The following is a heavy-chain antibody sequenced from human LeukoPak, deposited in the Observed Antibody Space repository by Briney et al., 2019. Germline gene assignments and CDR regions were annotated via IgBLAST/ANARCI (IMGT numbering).Heavy chain of an antibody. CDR3: ARGLKRGYYYDSSGSDFDY. J-gene: IGHJ4*02. Sequence: GASVKVSCKASGYTFTSYDINWVRQATGQGLEWMGWMNPNSGNTGYAQKFQGRVTMTRNTSISTAYMELSSLRSEDTAVYYCARGLKRGYYYDSSGSDFDYWGQGTLVTVSS. V-gene: IGHV1-8*01. CDR2: MNPNSGNT. D-gene: IGHD3-22*01. CDR1: GYTFTSYD.